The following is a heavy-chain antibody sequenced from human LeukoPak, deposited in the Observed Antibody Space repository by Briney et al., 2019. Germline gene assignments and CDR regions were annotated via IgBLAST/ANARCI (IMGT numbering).Heavy chain of an antibody. CDR3: ARPSVWGSPYAFDI. CDR2: IYYSGRS. Sequence: SETLSLTCTVSGGSISSYYWSWIRQPPGEGLEWIGYIYYSGRSNYNPSLKSRVTISVDTSKNQFSLKLSSVTAADTAVYYCARPSVWGSPYAFDIWGQGTMVTVSS. CDR1: GGSISSYY. V-gene: IGHV4-59*08. D-gene: IGHD3-16*01. J-gene: IGHJ3*02.